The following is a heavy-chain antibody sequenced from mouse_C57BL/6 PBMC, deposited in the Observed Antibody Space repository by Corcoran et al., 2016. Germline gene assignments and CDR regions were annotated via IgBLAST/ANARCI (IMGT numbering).Heavy chain of an antibody. J-gene: IGHJ4*01. CDR1: GYTFTTYG. V-gene: IGHV9-3*01. CDR2: INTYSGVP. Sequence: QIQLVQSGPELKKPGETVKISCKASGYTFTTYGMSWVKQAPGKGLKWMGWINTYSGVPTYADDFKGRFAFSLETSASTAYLQINNLKNEDTATYFCARWREYDGRNYYAMDYWGQGTSVTVSS. CDR3: ARWREYDGRNYYAMDY. D-gene: IGHD2-14*01.